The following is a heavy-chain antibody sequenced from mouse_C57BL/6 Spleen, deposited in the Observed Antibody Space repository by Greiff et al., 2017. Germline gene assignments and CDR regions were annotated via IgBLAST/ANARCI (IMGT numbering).Heavy chain of an antibody. V-gene: IGHV1-54*01. Sequence: VQLQQSGAELVRPGTSVKVSCKASGYAFTNYLIEWVKQRPGQGLEWIGVINPGSGGTNYNEKFKGKATLTADKSSSTAYMQLSSLTSEDSAVYFCARGNYDYDKNAMDYWGQGTSVTVSS. CDR3: ARGNYDYDKNAMDY. D-gene: IGHD2-4*01. CDR2: INPGSGGT. J-gene: IGHJ4*01. CDR1: GYAFTNYL.